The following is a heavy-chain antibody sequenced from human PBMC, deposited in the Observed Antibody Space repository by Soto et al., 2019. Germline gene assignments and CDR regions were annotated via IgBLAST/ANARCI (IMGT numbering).Heavy chain of an antibody. Sequence: ASVKVSCKASGYTFTSYGISWVRQAPGQGLEWMGWISAYNGNTNYAQKLQGRVTMTTDTSTSTAYMELRSLRSDDTAVYYCARESGNDFWSGYYIYYYYGMDVWGQGTTVTVSS. CDR3: ARESGNDFWSGYYIYYYYGMDV. J-gene: IGHJ6*02. CDR2: ISAYNGNT. CDR1: GYTFTSYG. D-gene: IGHD3-3*01. V-gene: IGHV1-18*04.